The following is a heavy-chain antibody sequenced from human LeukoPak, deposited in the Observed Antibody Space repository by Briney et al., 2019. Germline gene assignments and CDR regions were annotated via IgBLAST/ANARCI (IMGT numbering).Heavy chain of an antibody. CDR3: ARAFRGYTFGFDS. Sequence: SGGSLRLSCAASGFTVSSNYMSWVRQAPGKGLEWVSSISSSSSYIYYADSVKGRFTISRDNAKNSLFLQMNSLRAEDTSVYYCARAFRGYTFGFDSWGQGTLVTVSS. J-gene: IGHJ4*02. D-gene: IGHD3-16*01. CDR1: GFTVSSNY. CDR2: ISSSSSYI. V-gene: IGHV3-21*01.